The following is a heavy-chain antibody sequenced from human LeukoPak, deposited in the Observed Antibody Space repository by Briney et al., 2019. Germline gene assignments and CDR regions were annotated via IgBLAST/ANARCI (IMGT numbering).Heavy chain of an antibody. J-gene: IGHJ5*02. CDR3: ARQVDSSGYYYVDGGAFDP. CDR2: IYPGDSDT. CDR1: GYSFTSYW. D-gene: IGHD3-22*01. V-gene: IGHV5-51*01. Sequence: GESLKISCKGSGYSFTSYWIGWVRQMPGKGLEWMGIIYPGDSDTRYSPSFQGQVTISADKSISTAYLQWSSLKASDTAMYYCARQVDSSGYYYVDGGAFDPWGQGTLVTVSS.